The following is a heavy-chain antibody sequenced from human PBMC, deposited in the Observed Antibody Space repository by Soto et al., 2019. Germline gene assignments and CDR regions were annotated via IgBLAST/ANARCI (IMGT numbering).Heavy chain of an antibody. CDR1: GFTVSDYY. V-gene: IGHV3-11*06. CDR3: ARSGDNYNVLDY. CDR2: SSNSGTYT. Sequence: GGSLRLSCAASGFTVSDYYMSWIRQAPGKGLEWLSYSSNSGTYTRYADSVKGRFSISRDDAKNSLYLQINSLRGEDTATYYCARSGDNYNVLDYWGQGTPVTSPQ. J-gene: IGHJ4*02. D-gene: IGHD3-10*02.